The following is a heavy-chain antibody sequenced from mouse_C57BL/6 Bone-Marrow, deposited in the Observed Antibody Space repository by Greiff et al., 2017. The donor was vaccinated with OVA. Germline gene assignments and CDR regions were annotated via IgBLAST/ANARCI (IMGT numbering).Heavy chain of an antibody. CDR1: GFTFSDYG. V-gene: IGHV5-17*01. CDR3: ARPGSPRYFDV. Sequence: EVKLVESGGGLVKPGGSLKLSCAASGFTFSDYGMHWVRQAPEKGLEWVAYISSGSSTIYYADTVKGRSTFSRDNAKNTLFLRMTSLGSEDTAMYYCARPGSPRYFDVWGTGTTVTVSS. CDR2: ISSGSSTI. J-gene: IGHJ1*03.